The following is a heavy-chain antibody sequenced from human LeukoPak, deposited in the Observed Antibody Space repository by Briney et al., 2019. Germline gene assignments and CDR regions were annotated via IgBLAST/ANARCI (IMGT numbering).Heavy chain of an antibody. V-gene: IGHV4-39*07. D-gene: IGHD3-10*01. J-gene: IGHJ4*02. Sequence: SETLSLTCNVSGGSISSSDYYGGWIRQPPGKGLEWIGSIDYSGSTYYNPSLKSRVAISLDTSKNQFSLKLSSVTAADTAVYYCAGGYYGSGSCYGYWGQGTLVTVSS. CDR3: AGGYYGSGSCYGY. CDR2: IDYSGST. CDR1: GGSISSSDYY.